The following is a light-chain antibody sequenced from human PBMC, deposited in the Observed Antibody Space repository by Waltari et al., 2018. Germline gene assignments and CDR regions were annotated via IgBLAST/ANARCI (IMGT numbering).Light chain of an antibody. CDR1: QYVSSSY. CDR2: GSS. CDR3: LQYGSPPFT. V-gene: IGKV3-20*01. J-gene: IGKJ3*01. Sequence: VLTQSPGTLSLSLGERATLPCRPRQYVSSSYLAGYQQKPGQAPRLLSYGSSFRAAGIPERFSGSGSGTDFTLTISRLEPEDFAVFYCLQYGSPPFTFGPG.